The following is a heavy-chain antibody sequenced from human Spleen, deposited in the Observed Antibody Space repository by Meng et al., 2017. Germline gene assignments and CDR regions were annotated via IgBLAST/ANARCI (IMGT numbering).Heavy chain of an antibody. CDR2: IYYSGST. CDR3: ARARVNNYFDSSGYDY. J-gene: IGHJ4*02. Sequence: QVQLLESGPGLVKPSQTLSLTCTVSGGSISSGDYYWSWIRQPPGKGLEWIGYIYYSGSTYYNPSLKSRVTISLDTSKNQFSLRLSSVTAADTAVYYCARARVNNYFDSSGYDYWGQGTLVTVSS. D-gene: IGHD3-22*01. CDR1: GGSISSGDYY. V-gene: IGHV4-30-4*01.